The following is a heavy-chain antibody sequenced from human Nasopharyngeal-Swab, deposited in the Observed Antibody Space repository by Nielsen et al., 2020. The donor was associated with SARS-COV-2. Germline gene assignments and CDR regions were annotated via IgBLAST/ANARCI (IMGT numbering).Heavy chain of an antibody. CDR2: IYYSGST. D-gene: IGHD3-10*01. CDR3: ARDLHEYGSGLYYFDY. V-gene: IGHV4-30-4*01. J-gene: IGHJ4*02. Sequence: RQATGKGLEWIGYIYYSGSTYYNPSLKSRVTISVDTSKNQFSLKLSSVTAADTAVYYCARDLHEYGSGLYYFDYWGQGTLVTVSS.